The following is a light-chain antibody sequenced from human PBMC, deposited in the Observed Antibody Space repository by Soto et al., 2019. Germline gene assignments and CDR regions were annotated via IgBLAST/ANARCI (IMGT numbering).Light chain of an antibody. CDR1: SSDVGGYNY. CDR3: SSYAGSNNLL. V-gene: IGLV2-8*01. Sequence: QSVLTQPPSAYGSPGQSVTISCTGTSSDVGGYNYVSWYQQHPGKAPKLMIYEVNKRPSGVPDRFSGSKSGNTASLTVSGLQAEDEADYYCSSYAGSNNLLFGGGTKLTVL. CDR2: EVN. J-gene: IGLJ2*01.